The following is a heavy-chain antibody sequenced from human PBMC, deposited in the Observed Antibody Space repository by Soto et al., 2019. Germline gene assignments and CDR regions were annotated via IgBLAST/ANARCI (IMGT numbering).Heavy chain of an antibody. CDR2: ISYSGST. V-gene: IGHV4-59*01. CDR1: GGSISSYY. CDR3: VREDDGHDSLDV. D-gene: IGHD1-1*01. Sequence: PSETLSLTCTVSGGSISSYYWSWIRQPPGKGLEWIGCISYSGSTNYNPALKSRVTISVDTSKNQFSLNLSSVTAADTAVYYCVREDDGHDSLDVWGQGTTVTVSS. J-gene: IGHJ6*02.